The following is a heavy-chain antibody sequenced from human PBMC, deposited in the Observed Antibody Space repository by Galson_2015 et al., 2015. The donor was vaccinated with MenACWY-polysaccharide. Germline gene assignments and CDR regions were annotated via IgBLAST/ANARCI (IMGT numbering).Heavy chain of an antibody. Sequence: SVKVSCKASGYTFTSYDINWVRRSTGQGLQWMGWMNPNSDNTGYAQDFQGRVTMTRNTSISTAYMELNSLRSEDTAVYYCASTKAGTHYFEYWGQGTLLTVSS. CDR2: MNPNSDNT. J-gene: IGHJ4*02. CDR1: GYTFTSYD. CDR3: ASTKAGTHYFEY. D-gene: IGHD6-19*01. V-gene: IGHV1-8*01.